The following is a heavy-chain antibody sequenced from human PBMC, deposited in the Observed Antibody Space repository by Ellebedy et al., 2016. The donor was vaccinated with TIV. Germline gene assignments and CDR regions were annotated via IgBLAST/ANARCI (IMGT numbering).Heavy chain of an antibody. CDR3: AREGENNWNDAGLDAFDI. D-gene: IGHD1-20*01. CDR2: IYTSGST. CDR1: GGSISSSSYY. Sequence: SETLSLXXTVSGGSISSSSYYWSWIRQPAGKGLEWIGRIYTSGSTNYNPSLKSRVTMSVDTSKNQFSLKLSSVTAADTAVYYCAREGENNWNDAGLDAFDIWGQGTMVTVSS. V-gene: IGHV4-61*02. J-gene: IGHJ3*02.